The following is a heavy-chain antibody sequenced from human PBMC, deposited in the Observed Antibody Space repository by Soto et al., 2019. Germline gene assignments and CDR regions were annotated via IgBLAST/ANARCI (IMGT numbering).Heavy chain of an antibody. Sequence: GGSLRLSCAASGFSFSSYDMHWVRQATGKGLEWVSAIGSAGDTHYPGSVKGRFTISRENGKNSFYLQANSLRAGDTAVYYCARGRGAQAFDIWGQGTMVTVSS. CDR1: GFSFSSYD. J-gene: IGHJ3*02. V-gene: IGHV3-13*04. CDR2: IGSAGDT. CDR3: ARGRGAQAFDI.